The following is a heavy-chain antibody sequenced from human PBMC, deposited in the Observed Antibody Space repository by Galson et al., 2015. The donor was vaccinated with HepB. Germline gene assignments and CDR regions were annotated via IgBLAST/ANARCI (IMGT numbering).Heavy chain of an antibody. J-gene: IGHJ6*03. CDR2: IYYSGST. V-gene: IGHV4-30-4*01. Sequence: TLSLTCTVSGGSIRSGDYYWSWIRQPPGKGLEWIGYIYYSGSTYYNPSLKSRVTISVDTSKNQFSLKLSSVTAADTAVYYCARVPVVVVPAAIATPADKYYYYYYYMDVWGKGTTVTVSS. CDR3: ARVPVVVVPAAIATPADKYYYYYYYMDV. D-gene: IGHD2-2*01. CDR1: GGSIRSGDYY.